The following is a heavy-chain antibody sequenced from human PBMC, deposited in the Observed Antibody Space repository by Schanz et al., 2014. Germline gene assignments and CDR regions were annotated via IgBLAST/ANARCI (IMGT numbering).Heavy chain of an antibody. CDR2: INGDGSNT. Sequence: EVQLAESGGGVVQPGRSLRLSCGSSGFTFSPYWMHWVRQAPGKGLVWVSRINGDGSNTNYADSVKGRFTISRDNAKNTLYLQMNNLRAEDTAVYYCVRVSFADPRLYRGMDRDIDYWGQGTLVTVSS. J-gene: IGHJ4*02. V-gene: IGHV3-74*02. CDR3: VRVSFADPRLYRGMDRDIDY. D-gene: IGHD5-18*01. CDR1: GFTFSPYW.